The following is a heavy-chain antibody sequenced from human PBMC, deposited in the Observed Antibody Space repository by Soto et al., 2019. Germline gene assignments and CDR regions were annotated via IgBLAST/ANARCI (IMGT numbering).Heavy chain of an antibody. J-gene: IGHJ3*02. CDR2: IWYDGSNK. V-gene: IGHV3-33*01. D-gene: IGHD6-13*01. CDR3: ARRPSSAWDGAFDI. Sequence: PGGSLRLSCAASGFTFSSYGMHWVRQAPGKGLEWVAVIWYDGSNKYYADSVKGRFTISRDNSKNTLYLQMNSLRAEDTAVYYCARRPSSAWDGAFDIWGQGTMVTVSS. CDR1: GFTFSSYG.